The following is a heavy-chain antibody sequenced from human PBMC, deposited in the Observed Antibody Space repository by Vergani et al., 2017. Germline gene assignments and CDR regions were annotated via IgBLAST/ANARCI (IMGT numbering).Heavy chain of an antibody. CDR3: ARDRLAYNWKAEDI. D-gene: IGHD1-1*01. J-gene: IGHJ3*02. V-gene: IGHV3-21*01. CDR1: GFTVSSNY. Sequence: EVQLVESGGGLIQPGGSLRLSCAASGFTVSSNYMSWVRQAPGKGLEWVSSISSSSSYIYYADSVKGRFTISRDNAKNSLYLQMNSLSAEDTAVYYCARDRLAYNWKAEDIWGQGTMVTVSS. CDR2: ISSSSSYI.